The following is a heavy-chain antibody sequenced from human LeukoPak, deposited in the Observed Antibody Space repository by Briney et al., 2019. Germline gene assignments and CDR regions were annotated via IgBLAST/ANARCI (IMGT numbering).Heavy chain of an antibody. CDR1: GGTFSSYA. V-gene: IGHV1-69*05. CDR2: IIPIFGTA. Sequence: SVTVSCKASGGTFSSYAISWVRQAPGQGLEWMGGIIPIFGTASYAQKFQGRVTITTDESTSTAYMELSSLRSEDTAVYYCARDASNHDAFDIWGQGTMVTVSS. CDR3: ARDASNHDAFDI. J-gene: IGHJ3*02.